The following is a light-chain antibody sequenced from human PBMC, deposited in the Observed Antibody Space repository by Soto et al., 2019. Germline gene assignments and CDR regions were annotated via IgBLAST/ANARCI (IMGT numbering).Light chain of an antibody. Sequence: QSSLTQPHPPSGTPGQRVTLSCPGNSSNIGSNSVHWFQQVPGTAPKPLIYSSNQRPSGVPERFSGSKSGTSASLAISGLQSEDEADYYCAEWDDSLNCHIFGTGTEVTVL. V-gene: IGLV1-44*01. CDR2: SSN. J-gene: IGLJ1*01. CDR1: SSNIGSNS. CDR3: AEWDDSLNCHI.